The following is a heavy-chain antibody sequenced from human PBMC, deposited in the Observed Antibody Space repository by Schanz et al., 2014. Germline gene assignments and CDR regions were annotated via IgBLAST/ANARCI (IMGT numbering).Heavy chain of an antibody. CDR1: GFTFSSYS. J-gene: IGHJ5*02. Sequence: EVQLVESGGGLVQPGGSLRLSCAASGFTFSSYSMNWVRQAPGKGLEWVSYISSSSSTRYYADSVKGRFTISRDNAKNTLYLQMNSLRAEDTAVHYCARPALWFGDNCFDPWGQGTLVTVSS. D-gene: IGHD3-10*01. V-gene: IGHV3-48*01. CDR2: ISSSSSTR. CDR3: ARPALWFGDNCFDP.